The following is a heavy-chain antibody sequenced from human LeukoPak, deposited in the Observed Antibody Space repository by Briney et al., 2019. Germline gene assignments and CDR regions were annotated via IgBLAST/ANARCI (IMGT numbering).Heavy chain of an antibody. D-gene: IGHD3-10*01. CDR3: AKDRVDGSGSQLDS. V-gene: IGHV3-23*01. CDR1: GFTLSNHA. J-gene: IGHJ4*02. CDR2: ISGSGAMT. Sequence: PGGSLRLSCAASGFTLSNHAMIWVRQAPGKGLEWVSSISGSGAMTYYADSVKGRFTISRDNAMDTLYQQMNSLRADDTAVYYCAKDRVDGSGSQLDSWGQGTLVTVSS.